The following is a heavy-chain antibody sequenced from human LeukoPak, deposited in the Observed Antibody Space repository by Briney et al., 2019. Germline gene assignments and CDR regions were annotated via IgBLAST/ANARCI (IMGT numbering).Heavy chain of an antibody. CDR2: IYYSGST. J-gene: IGHJ6*03. V-gene: IGHV4-59*01. D-gene: IGHD6-13*01. Sequence: PSETLSLTCTVSGGSISSYYWSWIRQPPGKGLEWIGYIYYSGSTNYNPSLKSRVTISVDTSKNQFSLKLSSVTAADTAVYYCARDDPYSSSWYGNSYYYMDVWGKGTTVTASS. CDR1: GGSISSYY. CDR3: ARDDPYSSSWYGNSYYYMDV.